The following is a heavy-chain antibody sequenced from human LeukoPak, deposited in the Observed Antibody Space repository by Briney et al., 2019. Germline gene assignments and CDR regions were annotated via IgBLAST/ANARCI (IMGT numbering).Heavy chain of an antibody. CDR2: IYTSGST. Sequence: SETLSLTCTVSGGSISSYYWSWIRQPAGKGLEWIGLIYTSGSTNYNPSLKSRVTISVDKSKNQFSLKLSSVTAADTAVYYCAGDQPKAVAGHYYYYYYMDVWGKGTTVTVSS. CDR1: GGSISSYY. D-gene: IGHD6-19*01. V-gene: IGHV4-4*07. CDR3: AGDQPKAVAGHYYYYYYMDV. J-gene: IGHJ6*03.